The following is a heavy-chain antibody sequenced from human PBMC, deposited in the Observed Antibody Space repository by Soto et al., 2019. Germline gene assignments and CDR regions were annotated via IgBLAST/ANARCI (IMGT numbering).Heavy chain of an antibody. CDR2: IDPSDSYT. Sequence: PWEALKISCKGSGYSFTSYWISWVRQMPGKGLEWMGRIDPSDSYTNYSPSFQGHVTISADKSISTAYLQWSSLKASDTAMYYCARHPTGYYYYSMDVWGQGTTVTVSS. J-gene: IGHJ6*02. CDR1: GYSFTSYW. CDR3: ARHPTGYYYYSMDV. V-gene: IGHV5-10-1*01.